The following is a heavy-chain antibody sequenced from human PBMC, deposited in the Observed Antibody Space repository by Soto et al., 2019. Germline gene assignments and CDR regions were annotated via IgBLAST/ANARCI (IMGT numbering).Heavy chain of an antibody. D-gene: IGHD3-10*01. J-gene: IGHJ4*02. V-gene: IGHV3-33*01. CDR1: GFTFSRYG. Sequence: QVQLVESGGGVVQPGRSLRLSGAASGFTFSRYGLHWVRQAPGPGLEWVAGIWFAGSEKHYADSVKGRFTSSTDNAKNTLYREMNRRRAEDTAVYHGARDARCGSGSYNPPPYYWGQGTLVTVSS. CDR3: ARDARCGSGSYNPPPYY. CDR2: IWFAGSEK.